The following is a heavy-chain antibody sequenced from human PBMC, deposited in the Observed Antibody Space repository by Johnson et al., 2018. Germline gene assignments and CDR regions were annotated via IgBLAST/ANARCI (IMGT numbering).Heavy chain of an antibody. V-gene: IGHV3-30*18. CDR3: AKEGQGPWYYMDV. CDR1: GFSFRSYD. CDR2: IPFDGSKT. J-gene: IGHJ6*03. Sequence: VQLVESGGGVVQPGRSLRLSCAASGFSFRSYDMHWVRQAPGKGLEWVTVIPFDGSKTYYADSVKGRFTISRDNSRNTLYLQMNSLRAEDTAVYYCAKEGQGPWYYMDVWGKGTTVTVS.